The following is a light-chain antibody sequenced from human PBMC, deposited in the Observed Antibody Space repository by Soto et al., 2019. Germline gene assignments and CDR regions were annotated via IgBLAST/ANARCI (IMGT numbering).Light chain of an antibody. Sequence: DIQMTQSPSSLSASVGDRVTITCRASQSISSYLNWYQQKPGKAPKLLIYAASSLHSGVPSRFSGSGSGTDFTLTISSLQPEDFATYSCQQSYNTPWTFGQGTKVEIK. CDR1: QSISSY. CDR3: QQSYNTPWT. CDR2: AAS. V-gene: IGKV1-39*01. J-gene: IGKJ1*01.